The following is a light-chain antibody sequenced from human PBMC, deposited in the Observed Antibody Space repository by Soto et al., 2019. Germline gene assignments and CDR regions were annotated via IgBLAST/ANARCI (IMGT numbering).Light chain of an antibody. V-gene: IGLV2-14*01. Sequence: QSALTQPASVSGSPGQSITISCTGTSSDVGGYNYVSWYQQHPGKAPKLMIYDVSNRPSGVSNRFSGSKSGNTASLTISGRQAEDEADYYYSSYTSTSTPVVFGGGTKVTVL. CDR2: DVS. CDR1: SSDVGGYNY. J-gene: IGLJ2*01. CDR3: SSYTSTSTPVV.